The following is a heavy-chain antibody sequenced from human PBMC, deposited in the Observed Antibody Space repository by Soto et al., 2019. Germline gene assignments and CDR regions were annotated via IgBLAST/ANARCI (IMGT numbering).Heavy chain of an antibody. Sequence: PGGSLRLSCAASGFTFSSYAMHWVRQAPGKGLEWVAVISYDGSNKYYADSVKGRFTISRDNSKNTLYLQMNSLRAEDTAVYYCARASSSWHWAYDYWGQGTLVTVSS. D-gene: IGHD6-13*01. V-gene: IGHV3-30-3*01. J-gene: IGHJ4*02. CDR1: GFTFSSYA. CDR2: ISYDGSNK. CDR3: ARASSSWHWAYDY.